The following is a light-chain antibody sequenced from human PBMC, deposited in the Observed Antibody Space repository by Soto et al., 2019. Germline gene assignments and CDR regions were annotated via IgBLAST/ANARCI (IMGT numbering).Light chain of an antibody. CDR2: DAS. CDR1: QGISSA. Sequence: AIQLTQSPSSLSASVGDRVTITCRASQGISSALAWYQQKPGKAPKLLIYDASSLESGVPSRFSGSGSGTDFTLTILSLHPEDFATFFCQQFNNYPLTFGGGTKVEIK. J-gene: IGKJ4*01. CDR3: QQFNNYPLT. V-gene: IGKV1D-13*01.